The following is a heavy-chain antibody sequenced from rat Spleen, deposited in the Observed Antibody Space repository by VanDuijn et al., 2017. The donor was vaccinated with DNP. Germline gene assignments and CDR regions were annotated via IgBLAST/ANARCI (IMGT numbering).Heavy chain of an antibody. J-gene: IGHJ2*01. CDR2: IWNTGGT. CDR3: ARDIGTTSFDY. CDR1: GFSLTNYN. D-gene: IGHD1-5*01. V-gene: IGHV2-41*01. Sequence: QVQLKESGPGLVQPSQTLSLTCTVAGFSLTNYNVHWVRQPPGQGLEWMGVIWNTGGTRYNSALASRLSISRDTSKSQLFLKMNSLQTADTATYYCARDIGTTSFDYWGQGVMVTVSS.